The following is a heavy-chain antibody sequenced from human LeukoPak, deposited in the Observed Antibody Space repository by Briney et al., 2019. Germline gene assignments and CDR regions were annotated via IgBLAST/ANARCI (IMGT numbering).Heavy chain of an antibody. Sequence: ASVKVSCKASGYTFTSYAMNWVRQAPGQGLEWMGWINTNTGNTTYAQGFTGRFVFSLDTSASTAYLQISSLKAEDTAVYYCARDIPSYGDPHAFDIWGQGTMVTVSS. J-gene: IGHJ3*02. CDR3: ARDIPSYGDPHAFDI. CDR1: GYTFTSYA. CDR2: INTNTGNT. V-gene: IGHV7-4-1*02. D-gene: IGHD4-17*01.